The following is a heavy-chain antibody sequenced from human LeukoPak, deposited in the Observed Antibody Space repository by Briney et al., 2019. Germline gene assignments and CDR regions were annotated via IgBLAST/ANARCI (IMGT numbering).Heavy chain of an antibody. CDR3: ARDGPVPATADAFDI. CDR2: IYPGDSDT. D-gene: IGHD2-2*01. Sequence: GESLKIYCNGSGYDFSTYWIGWVRQMPGQGLEWMGIIYPGDSDTRNSPSLQGQVTISADKSISTVYLQWSSLKASDTAMYYCARDGPVPATADAFDIWGQGTMVTVSS. V-gene: IGHV5-51*01. J-gene: IGHJ3*02. CDR1: GYDFSTYW.